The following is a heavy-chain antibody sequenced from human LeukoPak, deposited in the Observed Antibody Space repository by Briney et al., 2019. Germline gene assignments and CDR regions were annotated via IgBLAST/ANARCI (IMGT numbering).Heavy chain of an antibody. J-gene: IGHJ4*02. CDR2: IYYSGST. V-gene: IGHV4-39*01. CDR3: ASYYGSGSERNFDY. Sequence: MPSETLSLTCTVSGGSISSSSYYWGWIRQPPGKGLEWIGSIYYSGSTYYNPSLKSRVTISVDTSKNQFSLKLSYVTAADTAVYYCASYYGSGSERNFDYWGQGTLVTVSS. CDR1: GGSISSSSYY. D-gene: IGHD3-10*01.